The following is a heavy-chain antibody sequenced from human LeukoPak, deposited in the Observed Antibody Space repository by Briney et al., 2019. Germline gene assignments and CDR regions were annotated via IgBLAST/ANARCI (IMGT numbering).Heavy chain of an antibody. CDR1: GGSFSGYY. CDR3: ATYSSNLGCLDS. Sequence: SETLSLTCAVYGGSFSGYYWSWIRQPPGKGLEWIGNIYYSGSTYYNPSLKSRVTVSVDTSKNQFSLKLSFVSAADTAVYYCATYSSNLGCLDSWGQGTLVTVSS. D-gene: IGHD6-13*01. J-gene: IGHJ5*01. V-gene: IGHV4-34*01. CDR2: IYYSGST.